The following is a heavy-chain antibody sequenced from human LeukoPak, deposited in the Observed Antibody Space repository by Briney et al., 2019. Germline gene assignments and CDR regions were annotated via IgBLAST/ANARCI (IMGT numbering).Heavy chain of an antibody. CDR2: IYIGGTI. CDR3: ARDGENHYYDY. CDR1: GLTVSSNH. Sequence: PGGSLRLSCAASGLTVSSNHMSWVRQAPGQGLEWVSVIYIGGTIYYADSVKGRFTISRDNSQNTVYLEMNSLRAEDTAVYYCARDGENHYYDYWGQGTLVTVST. V-gene: IGHV3-66*01. D-gene: IGHD7-27*01. J-gene: IGHJ4*02.